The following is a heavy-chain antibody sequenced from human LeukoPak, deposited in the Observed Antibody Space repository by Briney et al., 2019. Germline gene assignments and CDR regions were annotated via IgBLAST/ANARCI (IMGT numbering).Heavy chain of an antibody. J-gene: IGHJ4*02. CDR2: IRYDGSNK. D-gene: IGHD3-16*02. Sequence: GGCLRLSCAASGFTFSNYGMYWVRQAPGKGLEWVAFIRYDGSNKYYAESVKGRFTISRDNSKNTLYLQMNSLRVEDTAVYYCAKDLGYQVDNWGQATLVTVSS. V-gene: IGHV3-30*02. CDR3: AKDLGYQVDN. CDR1: GFTFSNYG.